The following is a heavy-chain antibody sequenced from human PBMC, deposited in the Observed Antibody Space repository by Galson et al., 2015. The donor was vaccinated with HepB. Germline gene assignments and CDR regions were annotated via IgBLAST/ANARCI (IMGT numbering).Heavy chain of an antibody. D-gene: IGHD2-2*01. CDR2: IKSKTDGGTT. J-gene: IGHJ4*02. Sequence: SLRLSCAASGFTFSHAWMSWVRQAPGKGLEWVGRIKSKTDGGTTDYAAPVKGRFTISRDDSKNTLYLQMNSLKSEDTAVYYCTTCSYYALFDYWGQGTLVTVSS. V-gene: IGHV3-15*01. CDR3: TTCSYYALFDY. CDR1: GFTFSHAW.